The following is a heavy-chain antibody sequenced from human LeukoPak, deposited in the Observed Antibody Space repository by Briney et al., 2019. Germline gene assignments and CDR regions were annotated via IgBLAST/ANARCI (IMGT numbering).Heavy chain of an antibody. CDR1: GFTFSSYA. V-gene: IGHV3-23*01. J-gene: IGHJ4*02. Sequence: GGSLRLSCAASGFTFSSYAMSWVRQAPGKGLEWDSTISGSGENTYYADSVKGRFTISRDNSKNTLYLQMYSLRVEDTAVYYCAKWGSGSYYKGSFDYWGQGTLVTVSS. CDR3: AKWGSGSYYKGSFDY. CDR2: ISGSGENT. D-gene: IGHD3-10*01.